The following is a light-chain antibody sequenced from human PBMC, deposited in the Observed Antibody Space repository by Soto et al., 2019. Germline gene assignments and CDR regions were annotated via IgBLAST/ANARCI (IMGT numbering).Light chain of an antibody. CDR3: CSYTGTSTYVL. CDR1: NGDVGAYNH. J-gene: IGLJ2*01. CDR2: AVT. Sequence: QSALTQPRSVSGTPGQSVTISCTGTNGDVGAYNHVSWYQQHPGKDPKLIIYAVTKRPSGVPVRFSASKSGDTASLTISGLQADDEADYFCCSYTGTSTYVLFGGGTKLTVL. V-gene: IGLV2-11*01.